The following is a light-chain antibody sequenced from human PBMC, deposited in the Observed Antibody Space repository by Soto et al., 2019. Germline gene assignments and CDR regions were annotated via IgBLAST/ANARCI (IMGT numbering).Light chain of an antibody. J-gene: IGLJ3*02. CDR1: SGDIAGDY. CDR3: QSFDRTNWV. Sequence: NFMLTQPHSVSESPGKTVSISCTRSSGDIAGDYVQWYQQRPGSAPATVIYKDNQRPSGVPDRFTGSIDISSNSASLTISGLKTEDEAHYYCQSFDRTNWVFGGGTKLTVL. V-gene: IGLV6-57*04. CDR2: KDN.